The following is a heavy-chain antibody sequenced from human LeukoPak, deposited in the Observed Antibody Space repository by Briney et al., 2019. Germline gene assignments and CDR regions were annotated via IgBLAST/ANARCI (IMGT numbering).Heavy chain of an antibody. J-gene: IGHJ6*03. V-gene: IGHV3-53*01. CDR3: ARVLVGETTFEVAYYHFYFMDV. Sequence: PGGSLRLSCAASWHLYKSSYKRWATQAPGKGLEWVSVIYSGGSTYYADSVKGRFTISRDNSKNTLYLQMNSLRAEDTAMYYCARVLVGETTFEVAYYHFYFMDVWGKGTTVTVSS. CDR1: WHLYKSSY. CDR2: IYSGGST. D-gene: IGHD2-8*02.